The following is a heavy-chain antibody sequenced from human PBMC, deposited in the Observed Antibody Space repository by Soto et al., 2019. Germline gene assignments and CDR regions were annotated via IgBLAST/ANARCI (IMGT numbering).Heavy chain of an antibody. CDR3: ARVDDSSGYYYVDY. Sequence: PSETLSLTCTVSGGSISSGGYYWSWIRQHPGKGLEWIGSIYYSGSTYYNPSLKSRVTISVDTSKNQFSLKLSSVTAADTAVYYCARVDDSSGYYYVDYWGQGTLVTVSS. CDR2: IYYSGST. V-gene: IGHV4-31*03. CDR1: GGSISSGGYY. J-gene: IGHJ4*02. D-gene: IGHD3-22*01.